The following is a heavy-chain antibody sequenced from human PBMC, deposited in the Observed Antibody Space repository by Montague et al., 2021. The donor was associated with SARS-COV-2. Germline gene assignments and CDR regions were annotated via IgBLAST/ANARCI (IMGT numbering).Heavy chain of an antibody. D-gene: IGHD3-9*01. J-gene: IGHJ4*02. CDR1: GGSISSYY. V-gene: IGHV4-59*08. Sequence: SETLSLTCTVSGGSISSYYWSWIRQPPGKGLEWIGYIYYSGSTNYNPSLKSRVTISVDTSKNQFSLKLSSVTAADTAVYYCARHALGYLAWLNEGYFDYWGQGTLVTVSS. CDR2: IYYSGST. CDR3: ARHALGYLAWLNEGYFDY.